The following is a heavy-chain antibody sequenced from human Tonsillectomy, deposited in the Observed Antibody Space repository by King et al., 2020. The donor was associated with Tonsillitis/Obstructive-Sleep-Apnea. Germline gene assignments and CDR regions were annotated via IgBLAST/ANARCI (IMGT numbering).Heavy chain of an antibody. CDR2: IDHTGST. V-gene: IGHV4-34*01. Sequence: VQLQQWGAGQLKPSETLSLTCAVYGGSFSGFYWSWIRQPPGKGLEWIGEIDHTGSTNYNPSLKSRVTTSLDTSKNQFSLKLNSVTAADTAVYYCAREGSHNGFDIWGQGTMVTVSS. CDR1: GGSFSGFY. J-gene: IGHJ3*02. CDR3: AREGSHNGFDI.